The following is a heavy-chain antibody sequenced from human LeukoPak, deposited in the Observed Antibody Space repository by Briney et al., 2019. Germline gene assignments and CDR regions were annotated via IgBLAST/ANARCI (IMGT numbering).Heavy chain of an antibody. V-gene: IGHV4-4*02. CDR3: ARRPYYYGSGEYAFDI. Sequence: SGTLSLTCAVSGGSISSSNWWSWVRQPPGKGLEWIGEIYHSGSTNYNPPLKSRVTISVDKSKNQFSLKLGSVTAADTAVYYCARRPYYYGSGEYAFDIWGEGTMVTVSS. J-gene: IGHJ3*02. D-gene: IGHD3-10*01. CDR2: IYHSGST. CDR1: GGSISSSNW.